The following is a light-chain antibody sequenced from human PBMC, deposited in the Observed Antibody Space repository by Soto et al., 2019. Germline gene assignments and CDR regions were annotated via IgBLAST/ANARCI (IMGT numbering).Light chain of an antibody. V-gene: IGKV1D-8*01. J-gene: IGKJ2*01. Sequence: VIWMTQSPSLIPASTGDRVNISCRMTQAISTHLAWYHQKPGKAPNLLLFATSTLQGGVPSTFIASRSGTAFTRSITSLQSEDFPTDYVQQYYTVPYTCGRRTK. CDR2: ATS. CDR1: QAISTH. CDR3: QQYYTVPYT.